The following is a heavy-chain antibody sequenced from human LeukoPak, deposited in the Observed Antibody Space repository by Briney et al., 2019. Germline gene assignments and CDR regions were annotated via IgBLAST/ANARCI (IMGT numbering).Heavy chain of an antibody. Sequence: GGSLRLSCAASGFTFSSYSMNWVRQAPGKGLEWVSSISSSSSYIYYADSVKGRFTISRDNAKNSLYLQMNSLRAEDTAVYYCARDKIVVVVAASYYYGMDVWGQGITVTVSS. CDR2: ISSSSSYI. V-gene: IGHV3-21*01. D-gene: IGHD2-15*01. J-gene: IGHJ6*02. CDR1: GFTFSSYS. CDR3: ARDKIVVVVAASYYYGMDV.